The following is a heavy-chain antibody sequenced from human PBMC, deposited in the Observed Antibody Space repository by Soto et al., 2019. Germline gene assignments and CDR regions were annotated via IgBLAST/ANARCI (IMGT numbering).Heavy chain of an antibody. CDR2: IYRSGST. Sequence: QVQLQESGPGLVKPSGTLSLTCAVSGASLSTTHWWSWVRQSPGKGLEWIVEIYRSGSTKYKPSLNSRVRMSLDQSQNAFSLNLKSGSAADTAVSNCASTVRSYSWSYFDDWGQGNLVTVSS. J-gene: IGHJ4*02. D-gene: IGHD6-13*01. CDR1: GASLSTTHW. CDR3: ASTVRSYSWSYFDD. V-gene: IGHV4-4*02.